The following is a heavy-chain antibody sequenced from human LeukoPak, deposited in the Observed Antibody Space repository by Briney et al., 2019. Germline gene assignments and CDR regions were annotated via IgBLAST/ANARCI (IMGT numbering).Heavy chain of an antibody. J-gene: IGHJ5*02. D-gene: IGHD6-19*01. CDR3: ARGVAKQWLVQRWFDP. CDR2: ISYDGSNK. CDR1: GFTFSSYA. Sequence: GGSLRLSCAASGFTFSSYAMHWVRQAPGKGLEWVAVISYDGSNKYYADSVKGRFTISGDNSKNTLYLQMNSLRAEDTAVYYCARGVAKQWLVQRWFDPWGQGTLVTVSS. V-gene: IGHV3-30*04.